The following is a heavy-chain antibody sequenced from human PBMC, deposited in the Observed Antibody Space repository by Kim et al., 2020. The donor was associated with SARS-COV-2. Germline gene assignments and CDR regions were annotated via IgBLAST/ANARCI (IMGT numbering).Heavy chain of an antibody. D-gene: IGHD4-17*01. CDR2: IYYSGST. J-gene: IGHJ4*02. CDR3: ARGTRDYGAYYFDY. CDR1: GGSISSSSYY. V-gene: IGHV4-39*07. Sequence: SETLSLTCTVSGGSISSSSYYWGWIRQPPGKGLEWIGSIYYSGSTYYNPSLKSRVTISVDTSKNQFSLKLSSVTAADTAVYSCARGTRDYGAYYFDYWGQGTLVTVSS.